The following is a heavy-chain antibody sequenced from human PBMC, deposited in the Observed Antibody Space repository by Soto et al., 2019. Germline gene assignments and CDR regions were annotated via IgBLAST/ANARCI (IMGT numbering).Heavy chain of an antibody. D-gene: IGHD2-21*02. V-gene: IGHV3-15*01. Sequence: PGESLKISCAASGFTFSNAWMSWVRQAPGKGLEWVGRIKSKTDGGTTDYAAPVKGRFTISRDDSKNTLYLQMNSLKTEDTAVYYCTTDDIVVVTASYYYYGMDVWGQGTTVTVSS. CDR3: TTDDIVVVTASYYYYGMDV. CDR1: GFTFSNAW. J-gene: IGHJ6*02. CDR2: IKSKTDGGTT.